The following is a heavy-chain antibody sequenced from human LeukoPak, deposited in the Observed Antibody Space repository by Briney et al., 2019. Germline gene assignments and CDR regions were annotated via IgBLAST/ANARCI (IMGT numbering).Heavy chain of an antibody. CDR2: IYYSGST. Sequence: SQTLSLTCTVSGGSISSGDYYWGWIRQPPGKGLEWIGYIYYSGSTYYTPSLRSRVAISIDTSKIHFSLKLSSVTAADTAVYYCARGGRDGYLFDFWGQGTLVTVSS. J-gene: IGHJ4*02. D-gene: IGHD5-24*01. CDR1: GGSISSGDYY. V-gene: IGHV4-30-4*01. CDR3: ARGGRDGYLFDF.